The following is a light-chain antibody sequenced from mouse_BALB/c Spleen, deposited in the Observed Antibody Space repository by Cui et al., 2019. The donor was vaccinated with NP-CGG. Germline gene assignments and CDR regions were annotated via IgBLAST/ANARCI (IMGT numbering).Light chain of an antibody. J-gene: IGLJ1*01. Sequence: QAVVTQESALTTSPGETVTLTCRSSTGAVTTSNYANWVQKKPNHLFTGLIGGTNNRAPGVPARFSGSLIGNKAALTITGAQTKDEAIYFCALWYSNHWVFGGGTRLTVL. CDR3: ALWYSNHWV. V-gene: IGLV1*01. CDR1: TGAVTTSNY. CDR2: GTN.